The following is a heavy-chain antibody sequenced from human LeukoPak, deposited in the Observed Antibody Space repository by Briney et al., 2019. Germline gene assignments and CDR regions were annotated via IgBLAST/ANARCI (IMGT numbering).Heavy chain of an antibody. D-gene: IGHD6-13*01. CDR2: MSPNSGDT. Sequence: ASVTVSCKASGYTFTSYDFNWVRQATGQRPEWMGWMSPNSGDTGYAQKFQDRVTMTRNTSISTAYMELSSLRSDDTAVYYCARAGTRYSSSSSHLDYWGQGTLVTVSS. CDR1: GYTFTSYD. CDR3: ARAGTRYSSSSSHLDY. V-gene: IGHV1-8*01. J-gene: IGHJ4*02.